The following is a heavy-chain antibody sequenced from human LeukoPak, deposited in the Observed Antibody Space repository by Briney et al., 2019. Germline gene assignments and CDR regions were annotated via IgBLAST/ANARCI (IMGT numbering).Heavy chain of an antibody. CDR3: ARDKGRYCSGGSCYPDY. J-gene: IGHJ4*02. D-gene: IGHD2-15*01. V-gene: IGHV4-4*07. CDR2: IYNSGST. CDR1: GGSISSYY. Sequence: SETLSLTCTVSGGSISSYYWSWIRQPAGKGLEWIGRIYNSGSTKYNPSLKSRVTMSVDTSKNQFSLKLNSVTVADTAVYYCARDKGRYCSGGSCYPDYWGQGTLVTVSS.